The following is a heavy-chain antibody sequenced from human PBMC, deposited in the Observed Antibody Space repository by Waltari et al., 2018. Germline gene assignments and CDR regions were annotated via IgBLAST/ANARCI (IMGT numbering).Heavy chain of an antibody. CDR2: IYAGGST. D-gene: IGHD1-26*01. V-gene: IGHV3-23*03. CDR1: GSSFKNYA. Sequence: EVQLLEAGGDFVQPGGSLRPSCVASGSSFKNYAMSWVRQAPGKGLEWVSTIYAGGSTYYADSVKGRFIISRENSRDTLYLQMNSLRTEDTALYFCARDRIVGDSFWGQGTPVTVSS. CDR3: ARDRIVGDSF. J-gene: IGHJ4*02.